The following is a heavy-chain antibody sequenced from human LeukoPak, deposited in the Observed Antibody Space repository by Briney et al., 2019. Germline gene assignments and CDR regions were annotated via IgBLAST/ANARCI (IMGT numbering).Heavy chain of an antibody. CDR3: VRKVAGVAWFDS. D-gene: IGHD7-27*01. J-gene: IGHJ5*01. V-gene: IGHV4-28*01. CDR2: IHYSGST. CDR1: YYFIGSNDW. Sequence: PSETLSLTCAVSYYFIGSNDWWAWIRQPPGKGLEWIGYIHYSGSTHYNPSLKSRVTMSVDTSKNQFSLKLSSVTAVDTAVYYCVRKVAGVAWFDSWGQGTLVTVSS.